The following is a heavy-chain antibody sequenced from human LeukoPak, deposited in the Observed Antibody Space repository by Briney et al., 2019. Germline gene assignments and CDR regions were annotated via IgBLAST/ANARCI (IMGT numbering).Heavy chain of an antibody. J-gene: IGHJ4*02. CDR3: ARGRWLQLRPHFDY. CDR2: IIPIFGTA. CDR1: GGTFSIYA. D-gene: IGHD5-24*01. V-gene: IGHV1-69*01. Sequence: SVKVSCKASGGTFSIYAISWVQQAPGQGLEWMGGIIPIFGTANYAQKFQGRVTITADESTSTAYMELSSLRSEDTAVYYCARGRWLQLRPHFDYWGQGTLVTVSS.